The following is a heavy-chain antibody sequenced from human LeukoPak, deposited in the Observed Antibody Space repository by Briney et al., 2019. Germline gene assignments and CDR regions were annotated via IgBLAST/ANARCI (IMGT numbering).Heavy chain of an antibody. CDR2: INHSGST. J-gene: IGHJ4*02. CDR1: GGSFSGYY. D-gene: IGHD3-22*01. V-gene: IGHV4-34*01. CDR3: ASAYYYDSSGYYGPYFDY. Sequence: PSETLSLTCAVYGGSFSGYYWSWIRQPPGKGLEWIGEINHSGSTNYNPSLKSRVTISVDTSKNQFSLKLSSVTAADTAVYYCASAYYYDSSGYYGPYFDYWGQGTLVTVSS.